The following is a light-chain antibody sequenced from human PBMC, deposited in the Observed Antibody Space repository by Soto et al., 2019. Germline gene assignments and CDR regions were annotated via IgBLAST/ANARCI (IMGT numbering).Light chain of an antibody. CDR2: GAS. CDR1: QSISSF. Sequence: DVPMTQSPSSLSASVGDRVTLTCRASQSISSFLNWYQQKPGKPPKLLIYGASNLESGVPSRFRGSGSGTDFTLTITSVQPEDFATYYCQQTYPIPISFGQGTRLDIK. J-gene: IGKJ5*01. V-gene: IGKV1-39*01. CDR3: QQTYPIPIS.